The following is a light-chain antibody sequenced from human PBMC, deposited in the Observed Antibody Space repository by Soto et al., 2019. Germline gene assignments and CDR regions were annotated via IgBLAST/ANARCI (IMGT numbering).Light chain of an antibody. V-gene: IGKV2D-29*02. CDR3: RQSTQLPPT. J-gene: IGKJ5*01. Sequence: DVVMTQTPLSLSVAPGQPASISCKSSRRLLHITGETFLFWYLQKPGQSPQPLIYEVSTRVSGVPDRFSGSGSGTDFTLEISRVETDDVGIYYCRQSTQLPPTFGQGTRLEVK. CDR1: RRLLHITGETF. CDR2: EVS.